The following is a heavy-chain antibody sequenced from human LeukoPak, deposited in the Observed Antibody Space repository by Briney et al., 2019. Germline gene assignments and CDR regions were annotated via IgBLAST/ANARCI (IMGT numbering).Heavy chain of an antibody. Sequence: GGSLRLSCAASGFTFSSYDMSWVRQAPGKGLEWVAFIVYDGRSATYADSVKGRFTISRDNSKNTVYLQMNSLRAEDTAVYCCARFTGGDSSGYYEDWGQGTLVTVSS. CDR2: IVYDGRSA. V-gene: IGHV3-33*08. J-gene: IGHJ4*02. CDR3: ARFTGGDSSGYYED. CDR1: GFTFSSYD. D-gene: IGHD3-22*01.